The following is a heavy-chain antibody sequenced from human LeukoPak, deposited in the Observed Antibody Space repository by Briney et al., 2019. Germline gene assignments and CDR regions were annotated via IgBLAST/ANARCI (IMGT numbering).Heavy chain of an antibody. V-gene: IGHV5-51*01. Sequence: GESLKISGKGSGYVFTNCWIAWVRQVPEKGLEWMGIIHPGSSNTKYGPSFQGQVAISAAKSISTAYLHWNNLRASDTAMYYCASHYETSGYFGFDIWGQGTMVTV. CDR1: GYVFTNCW. CDR3: ASHYETSGYFGFDI. J-gene: IGHJ3*02. CDR2: IHPGSSNT. D-gene: IGHD3-22*01.